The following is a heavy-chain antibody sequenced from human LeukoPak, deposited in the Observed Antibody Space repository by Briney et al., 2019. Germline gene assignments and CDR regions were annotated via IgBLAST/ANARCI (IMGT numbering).Heavy chain of an antibody. Sequence: PAETLSLTCTVSGGSISSYYWSWIRQPPGEGLEWMGYIYYSGSTNYNPSLKSRVTISVDTSKNQFSLKLSSVTAADTAVYYCARGFSSGWGYYYHYMDVWGKGPTVTISS. J-gene: IGHJ6*03. D-gene: IGHD6-19*01. V-gene: IGHV4-59*12. CDR2: IYYSGST. CDR1: GGSISSYY. CDR3: ARGFSSGWGYYYHYMDV.